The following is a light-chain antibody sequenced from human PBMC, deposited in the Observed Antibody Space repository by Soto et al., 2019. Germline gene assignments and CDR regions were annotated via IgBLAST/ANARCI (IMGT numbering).Light chain of an antibody. Sequence: QSVLTQPPSVSAAPGQKVTISCSGSNSNIGNNYVSWYQQLPGTAPKLLIYDNNKRPSGIPDRFSGSKSGTSATXGITGLQPGDEADYYCGTWDTGLSGVLFGGGTKLTVL. CDR1: NSNIGNNY. CDR2: DNN. CDR3: GTWDTGLSGVL. J-gene: IGLJ2*01. V-gene: IGLV1-51*01.